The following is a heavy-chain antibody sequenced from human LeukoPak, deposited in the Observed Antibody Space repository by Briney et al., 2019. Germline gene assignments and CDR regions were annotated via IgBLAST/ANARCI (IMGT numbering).Heavy chain of an antibody. CDR3: AREGGGSQLLYRNAFDI. V-gene: IGHV1-46*01. CDR1: GYSLTNYY. J-gene: IGHJ3*02. D-gene: IGHD2-2*02. Sequence: ASVKVSCKASGYSLTNYYMHWVRQAPGQGLEWMGIINPSGGSTTYPQNFRGRVTMTRDTSTSTVYMELSSLRSEDTAMYYCAREGGGSQLLYRNAFDIWGQGTMVTVSS. CDR2: INPSGGST.